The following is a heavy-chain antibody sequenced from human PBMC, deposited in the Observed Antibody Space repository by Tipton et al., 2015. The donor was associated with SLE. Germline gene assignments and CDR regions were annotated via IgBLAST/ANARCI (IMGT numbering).Heavy chain of an antibody. V-gene: IGHV4-34*01. CDR2: INHSGST. CDR1: GGSFSGYY. CDR3: ARGQCTSCYYYYMDV. Sequence: TLSLTCAVYGGSFSGYYWSWIRQPPGKGLERIGEINHSGSTNYNPSLKSRVTISVDTSKNQFSLKLSSVTAADTAVYYCARGQCTSCYYYYMDVWGKGTTAAVSS. D-gene: IGHD2-2*01. J-gene: IGHJ6*03.